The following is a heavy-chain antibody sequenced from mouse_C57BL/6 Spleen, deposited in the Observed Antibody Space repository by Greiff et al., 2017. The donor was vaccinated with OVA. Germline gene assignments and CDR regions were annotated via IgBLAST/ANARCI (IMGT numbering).Heavy chain of an antibody. J-gene: IGHJ4*01. Sequence: QVQLKESGAELVRPGTSVKMSCKASGYTFTNYWIGWAKQRPGHGLEWIGDIYPGGGYTNYNEKFKGKATLTADKSSSTAYMQFSSLTSEDSAIYYCARLPGYYAMDYWGQGTSVTVSS. CDR2: IYPGGGYT. CDR3: ARLPGYYAMDY. CDR1: GYTFTNYW. V-gene: IGHV1-63*01.